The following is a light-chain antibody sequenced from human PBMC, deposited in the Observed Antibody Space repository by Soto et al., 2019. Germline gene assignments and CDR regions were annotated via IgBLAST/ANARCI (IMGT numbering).Light chain of an antibody. J-gene: IGLJ3*02. CDR3: ASYTNSYTWV. V-gene: IGLV2-14*01. Sequence: QSALTQPASVSGSPGQSITISCTGTSNDVGAYNHVSWYQQHPGKAPKLMIYEVSNRPSGVSARFAGSKSGNLASLTISGLQAEDEADYYCASYTNSYTWVFGGGTKLTVL. CDR1: SNDVGAYNH. CDR2: EVS.